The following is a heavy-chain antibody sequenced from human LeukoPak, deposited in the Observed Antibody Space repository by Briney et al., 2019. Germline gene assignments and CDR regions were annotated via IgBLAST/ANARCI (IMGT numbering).Heavy chain of an antibody. CDR3: ARDRYSSMWSVFEY. J-gene: IGHJ4*02. Sequence: PGGSLRLSCAASGFTFSSFGMHWVRQSPGKGLEWVAVIWYDGSTKVYADSVKGRFTISRDNSRNTLSLQVNSLRAEDTAVYYCARDRYSSMWSVFEYWGQGALVTVSS. V-gene: IGHV3-33*01. CDR2: IWYDGSTK. CDR1: GFTFSSFG. D-gene: IGHD6-13*01.